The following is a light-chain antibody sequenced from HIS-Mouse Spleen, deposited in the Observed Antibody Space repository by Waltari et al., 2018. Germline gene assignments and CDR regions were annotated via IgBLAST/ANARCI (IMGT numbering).Light chain of an antibody. CDR2: DVS. CDR1: SQSVSSY. CDR3: SSYTSSSFNVV. V-gene: IGLV2-14*03. J-gene: IGLJ2*01. Sequence: PATLSLSPGERATLSCRASQSVSSYLAWYQQHPGKAPKLMIYDVSNRPSGVSNRFSGSKSGNTASLTISGLQAEDEADYYCSSYTSSSFNVVFGGGTKLTVL.